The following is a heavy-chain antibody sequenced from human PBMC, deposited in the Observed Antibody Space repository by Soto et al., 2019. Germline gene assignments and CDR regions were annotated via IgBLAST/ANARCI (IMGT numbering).Heavy chain of an antibody. CDR2: IFYSGST. V-gene: IGHV4-59*11. CDR3: ARVGSSGWSPDY. CDR1: GGSISGHY. Sequence: SESLSLTCTVSGGSISGHYWIWIRQPPGKRLEWIGYIFYSGSTDYNPSLKSRVTMSVDTSKNQFSLKLSSVTAADTAVYYCARVGSSGWSPDYWGHGTLVTVSS. J-gene: IGHJ4*01. D-gene: IGHD6-19*01.